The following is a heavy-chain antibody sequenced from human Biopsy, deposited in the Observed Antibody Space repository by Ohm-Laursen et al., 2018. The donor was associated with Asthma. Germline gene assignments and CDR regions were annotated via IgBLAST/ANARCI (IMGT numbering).Heavy chain of an antibody. CDR1: GFTVSTNG. CDR2: IYSGGST. V-gene: IGHV3-53*01. Sequence: SLRLSCAAPGFTVSTNGMSWARQPPGKGLEGVSVIYSGGSTYYADSVKGRFTISRDSSKNTLFLQMDSLRAEDTAVYYCARQPIAEPGTTFYYYYGMDVWGQGTTVTVSS. J-gene: IGHJ6*02. CDR3: ARQPIAEPGTTFYYYYGMDV. D-gene: IGHD6-13*01.